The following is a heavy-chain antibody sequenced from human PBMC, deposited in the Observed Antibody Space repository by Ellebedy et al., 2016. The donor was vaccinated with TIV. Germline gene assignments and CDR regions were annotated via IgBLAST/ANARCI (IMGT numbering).Heavy chain of an antibody. CDR3: AKGRGGGSDTSAPRYYFDY. J-gene: IGHJ4*02. D-gene: IGHD5-12*01. CDR2: ISHTGSRT. CDR1: GFTFNSYA. V-gene: IGHV3-23*01. Sequence: GESLKISCAASGFTFNSYAMSWVRQAPGKGLEWVSTISHTGSRTYYANFVDGRFIISRDNSKRPLYLQMNSLRAEDTAVYYCAKGRGGGSDTSAPRYYFDYWGLGTLVTVSS.